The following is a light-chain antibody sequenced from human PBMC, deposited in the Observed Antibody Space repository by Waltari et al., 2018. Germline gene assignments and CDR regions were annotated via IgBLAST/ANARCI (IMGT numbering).Light chain of an antibody. V-gene: IGKV3-20*01. CDR1: QSVTRA. J-gene: IGKJ1*01. Sequence: EIVLTQSPGTLSLSPGESATLSCRTSQSVTRALAWYQHKPGQAPRLLIYGASNRATGIPDRFSGSGSGTDFSLTISSLGPEDFAVYYCQHYLRLPVTFGQGTKVEVK. CDR3: QHYLRLPVT. CDR2: GAS.